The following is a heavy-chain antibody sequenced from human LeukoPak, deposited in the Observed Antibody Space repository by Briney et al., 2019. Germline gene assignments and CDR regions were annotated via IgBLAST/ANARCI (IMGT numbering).Heavy chain of an antibody. CDR1: GFTFSSYW. Sequence: GSLRLSCAASGFTFSSYWMSWVRQAPGKGLEWVANIKQVGSEKYCVDSVKGRFTISRDNAKNSLYLQMNSLRAEDTAVYYCARVGSIRYFDWLSWGQGTLVTVSS. CDR2: IKQVGSEK. V-gene: IGHV3-7*01. J-gene: IGHJ5*02. D-gene: IGHD3-9*01. CDR3: ARVGSIRYFDWLS.